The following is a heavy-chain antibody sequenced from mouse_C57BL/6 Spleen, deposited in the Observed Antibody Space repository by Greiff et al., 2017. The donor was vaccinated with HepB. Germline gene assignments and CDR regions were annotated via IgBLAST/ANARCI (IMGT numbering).Heavy chain of an antibody. V-gene: IGHV1-4*01. CDR1: GYTFTSYT. Sequence: LVESGAELARPGASVKMSCKASGYTFTSYTMHWVKQRPGQGLEWIGYINPSSGYTKYNQKFKDKATLTADKSSSTAYMQLSSLTSEDSAVYYCARVLRSYAMDYWGQGTSVTVSS. CDR2: INPSSGYT. J-gene: IGHJ4*01. CDR3: ARVLRSYAMDY. D-gene: IGHD1-1*01.